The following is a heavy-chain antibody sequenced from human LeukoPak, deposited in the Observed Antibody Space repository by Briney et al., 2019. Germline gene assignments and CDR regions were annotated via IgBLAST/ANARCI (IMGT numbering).Heavy chain of an antibody. CDR3: ARDLMNDYVSGSL. Sequence: GGSLRLSCAASGFTFSSYSMSWVRQAPRKGLEWVSSISSSSSYIYYADSVKGRFTISRDNAKNSRYLQMNSLRAEDTAVYYCARDLMNDYVSGSLWGQGTLVTVSS. CDR1: GFTFSSYS. J-gene: IGHJ4*02. CDR2: ISSSSSYI. V-gene: IGHV3-21*01. D-gene: IGHD3-10*01.